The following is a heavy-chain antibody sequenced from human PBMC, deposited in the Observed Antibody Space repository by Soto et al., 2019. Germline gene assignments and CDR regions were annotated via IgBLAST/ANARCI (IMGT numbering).Heavy chain of an antibody. D-gene: IGHD6-19*01. CDR1: GYTFTGYY. V-gene: IGHV1-2*02. Sequence: QVQLVQSGAEVKKPGASVKVSCKTSGYTFTGYYIHWVRQAPGQGLEWMGWINPNSGDTNYSQDFQGRVTMTSDTSFTTAYVERTRLRSDDTAGYYCARREQWRKNFDYWGQGTLATVPS. J-gene: IGHJ4*02. CDR2: INPNSGDT. CDR3: ARREQWRKNFDY.